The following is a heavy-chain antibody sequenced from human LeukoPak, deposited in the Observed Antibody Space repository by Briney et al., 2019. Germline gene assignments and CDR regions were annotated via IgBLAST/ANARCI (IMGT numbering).Heavy chain of an antibody. V-gene: IGHV3-53*05. CDR3: AKNGGKYYYDSSGYPD. CDR2: IYSGGST. Sequence: GGSLRLSCAASGFTVSSNYMSWVRQAPGKGLEWVSVIYSGGSTYYADSVKGRFTISRDNSKNTLYLQMNSLRAEDTAVYYCAKNGGKYYYDSSGYPDWGQGTLVTVSS. J-gene: IGHJ1*01. CDR1: GFTVSSNY. D-gene: IGHD3-22*01.